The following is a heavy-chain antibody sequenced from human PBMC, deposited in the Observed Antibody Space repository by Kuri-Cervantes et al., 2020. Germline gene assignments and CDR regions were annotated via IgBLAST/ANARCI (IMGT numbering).Heavy chain of an antibody. J-gene: IGHJ3*02. D-gene: IGHD2-2*01. CDR2: ISSSGSTI. CDR1: GFTVSNNY. V-gene: IGHV3-11*01. Sequence: GGSLRLSCAASGFTVSNNYMSWIRQAPGKGLEWVSYISSSGSTIYYADSVKGRFTISRDNAKNSLYLQMNSLRAEDTAVYYCARGLPATDAFDIWGQGTMVTVSS. CDR3: ARGLPATDAFDI.